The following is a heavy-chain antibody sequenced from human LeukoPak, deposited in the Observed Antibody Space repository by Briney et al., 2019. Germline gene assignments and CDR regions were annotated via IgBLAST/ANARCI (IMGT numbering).Heavy chain of an antibody. V-gene: IGHV1-46*01. J-gene: IGHJ4*02. Sequence: GASVKVSCKASGYTFTSYYMHWVRQAPGQGLEWMGIINPSGGSTSYAQKFQGRVTMTTDTSTSTAYMELRSLRSDDTAVYYCARGPLISSGYYRFDYWGQGTLVTVSS. D-gene: IGHD3-22*01. CDR1: GYTFTSYY. CDR2: INPSGGST. CDR3: ARGPLISSGYYRFDY.